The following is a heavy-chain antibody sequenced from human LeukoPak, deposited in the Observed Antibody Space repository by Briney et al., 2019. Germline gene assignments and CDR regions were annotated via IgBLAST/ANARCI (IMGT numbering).Heavy chain of an antibody. CDR1: GGTFSSYA. CDR3: ARSRGPMVYAIGGGDY. D-gene: IGHD2-8*01. CDR2: IIPIFGTA. J-gene: IGHJ4*02. Sequence: SVKVSCKASGGTFSSYAISWVRQAPGLGLEWMGGIIPIFGTANYAQKFQGRVTITADESTSTAYTELSSLRSEDTAVYYCARSRGPMVYAIGGGDYWGQGTLVTVSS. V-gene: IGHV1-69*13.